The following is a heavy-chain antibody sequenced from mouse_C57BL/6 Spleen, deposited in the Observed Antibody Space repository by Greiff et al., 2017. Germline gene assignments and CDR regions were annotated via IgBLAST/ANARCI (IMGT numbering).Heavy chain of an antibody. V-gene: IGHV1-55*01. CDR1: GYTFTSYW. CDR3: ATPPIYYDYFWYFDV. CDR2: IYPGSGST. Sequence: QVQLQQPGAELVKPGASVKMSCKASGYTFTSYWITWVKQRPGQGLEWIGDIYPGSGSTNYNEKFKSKATLTVDTSSSTAYMQLSSLTSEDSAVYYCATPPIYYDYFWYFDVWGTGTTVTVSS. D-gene: IGHD2-4*01. J-gene: IGHJ1*03.